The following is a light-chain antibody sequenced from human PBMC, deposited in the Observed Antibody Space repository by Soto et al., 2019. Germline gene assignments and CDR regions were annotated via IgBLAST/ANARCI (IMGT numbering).Light chain of an antibody. CDR3: QQYGTSPFT. CDR2: GAS. J-gene: IGKJ3*01. CDR1: ERISSNF. Sequence: VLTQSPDTLSLSPGERATISCRASERISSNFLAWYQQRPGQAPRLLIYGASTRASGIPDRFSGSGSGTDFALTISRLEPEDFAVFYCQQYGTSPFTFGPGTTVEIK. V-gene: IGKV3-20*01.